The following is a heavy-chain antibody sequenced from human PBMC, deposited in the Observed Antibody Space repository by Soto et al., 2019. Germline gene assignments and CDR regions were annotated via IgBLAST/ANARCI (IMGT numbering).Heavy chain of an antibody. CDR2: IYPGDSDT. V-gene: IGHV5-51*01. CDR1: GYSFTSYW. D-gene: IGHD2-15*01. CDR3: ARLRGYCSGGSCYALGAFDI. Sequence: PAESMKISCKGSGYSFTSYWIGWMRQMPGKGLEWMGIIYPGDSDTRYSPSFQGQATISADKSISTAYLQWSSLKASDTAMYYCARLRGYCSGGSCYALGAFDIWVQGTMVTVSS. J-gene: IGHJ3*02.